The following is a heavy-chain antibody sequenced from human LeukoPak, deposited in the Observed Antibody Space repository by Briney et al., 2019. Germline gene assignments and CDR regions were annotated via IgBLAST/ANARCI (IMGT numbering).Heavy chain of an antibody. D-gene: IGHD3-10*01. CDR3: AKDWGYGSGSYYPAY. J-gene: IGHJ4*02. CDR1: GFTFSTYA. Sequence: PGGSLRPSCAASGFTFSTYAMSWVRQAPGKGLEWVSVISGRGGSTSYADSVKGRFTISRDNSKNTLYLQMNSLRAEDTAVYYCAKDWGYGSGSYYPAYWGQGTPVTVPS. V-gene: IGHV3-23*01. CDR2: ISGRGGST.